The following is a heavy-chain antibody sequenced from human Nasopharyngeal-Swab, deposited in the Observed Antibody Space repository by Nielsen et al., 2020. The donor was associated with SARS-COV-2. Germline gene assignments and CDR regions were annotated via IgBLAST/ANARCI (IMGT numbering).Heavy chain of an antibody. D-gene: IGHD3-3*01. CDR3: ARDGLDYDFWSAYFMDV. V-gene: IGHV3-21*01. J-gene: IGHJ6*02. CDR2: IRSSSSYI. CDR1: GFTFNNYN. Sequence: GESLKISCAASGFTFNNYNFNWVRQAPGKGLEWVSSIRSSSSYIYYAESVKGRFTISRDNAKNSLYLQMNSLRAEDTAVYYCARDGLDYDFWSAYFMDVWGQGTTVTVSS.